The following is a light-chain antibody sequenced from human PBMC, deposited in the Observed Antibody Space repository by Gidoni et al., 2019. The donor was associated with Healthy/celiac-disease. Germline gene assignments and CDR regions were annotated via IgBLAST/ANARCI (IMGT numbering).Light chain of an antibody. CDR3: QQYNNWPRT. V-gene: IGKV3D-15*01. CDR2: GAS. J-gene: IGKJ1*01. Sequence: EIVRTQSPATLSVSTGERATLSCRASQRVSSNLAWYQQKPGQAPRLLIYGASTRATGIPARFSGSGSGTEFTLTISSLQSEDFAVYYCQQYNNWPRTFGQGTKVEIK. CDR1: QRVSSN.